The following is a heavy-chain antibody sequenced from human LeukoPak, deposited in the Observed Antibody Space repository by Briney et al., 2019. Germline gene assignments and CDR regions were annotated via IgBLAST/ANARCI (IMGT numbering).Heavy chain of an antibody. D-gene: IGHD4-17*01. CDR2: INPNSGGT. J-gene: IGHJ4*02. CDR3: ARVRGVTTLGY. CDR1: GYTFTGYY. V-gene: IGHV1-2*04. Sequence: ASVKVSCKASGYTFTGYYMHWVRQASGQGLEWMGWINPNSGGTNYAQKFQGWVTMTRDTSISTAYMELSRLKSDDTAVYYCARVRGVTTLGYWGQGTLVTVSS.